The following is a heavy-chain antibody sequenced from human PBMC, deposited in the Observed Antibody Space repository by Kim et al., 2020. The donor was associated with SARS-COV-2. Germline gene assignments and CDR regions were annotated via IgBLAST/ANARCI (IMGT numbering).Heavy chain of an antibody. V-gene: IGHV4-34*01. CDR2: INHSGST. CDR3: ARGVEGIAANYYMDV. Sequence: SETLSLTCAVYGGSFSGYYWSWIRQPPGKGLEWIGEINHSGSTNYNPSLKSRVTISVDTSKNQFSLKLSSVTAADTAVYYCARGVEGIAANYYMDVWGKGTTVTVSS. D-gene: IGHD6-13*01. CDR1: GGSFSGYY. J-gene: IGHJ6*03.